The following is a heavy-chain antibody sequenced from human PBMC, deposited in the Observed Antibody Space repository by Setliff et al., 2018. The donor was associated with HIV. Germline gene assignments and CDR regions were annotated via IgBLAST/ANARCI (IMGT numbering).Heavy chain of an antibody. CDR1: GFIFSSYW. CDR2: IKKGGSEK. D-gene: IGHD2-8*02. CDR3: ARVFWYGLPQIYYYMAV. Sequence: GGSLRLSCTASGFIFSSYWMSWVRQAQGKGLEGVANIKKGGSEKNYVDSVKGRFTISRDNAKNSLYLQMNSLRAGDTAVYYCARVFWYGLPQIYYYMAVWGKGTTVTVSS. J-gene: IGHJ6*03. V-gene: IGHV3-7*01.